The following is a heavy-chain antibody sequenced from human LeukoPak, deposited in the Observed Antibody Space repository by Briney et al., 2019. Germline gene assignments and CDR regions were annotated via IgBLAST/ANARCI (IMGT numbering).Heavy chain of an antibody. Sequence: GGSLRLSCAASGFTFDDYAMHWVRQAPGKGLEWVSGISWNSGSIGYVDSVKGRFTISRDNAKNSLYLQMNSLRAEDTALYYCAKGNYGDYRTFDYWGQGTLVTVSS. CDR1: GFTFDDYA. V-gene: IGHV3-9*01. J-gene: IGHJ4*02. CDR2: ISWNSGSI. CDR3: AKGNYGDYRTFDY. D-gene: IGHD4-17*01.